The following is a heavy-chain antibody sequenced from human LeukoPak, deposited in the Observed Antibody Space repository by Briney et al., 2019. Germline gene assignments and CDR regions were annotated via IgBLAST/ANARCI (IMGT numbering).Heavy chain of an antibody. V-gene: IGHV3-23*01. CDR1: GFTFSSYA. CDR3: AKSPDVSSSPPFDY. CDR2: ISGSGGST. J-gene: IGHJ4*02. D-gene: IGHD6-6*01. Sequence: GGSLRLSCAASGFTFSSYAMSWVRQAPGKGLEWVSAISGSGGSTYYADSVKGRFTISRDNSKNTLYLQMNSLRAEDTAVYYCAKSPDVSSSPPFDYWGQGTLSPSPQ.